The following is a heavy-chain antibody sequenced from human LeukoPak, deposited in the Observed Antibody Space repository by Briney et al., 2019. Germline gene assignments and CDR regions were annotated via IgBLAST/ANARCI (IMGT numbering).Heavy chain of an antibody. CDR3: ASWSGANWFDP. CDR1: GYTFTSYA. Sequence: VASVKVSCKASGYTFTSYAMNWVRQAPGQGLEWMGWNNTNTGNPTYAQGLTGRFVFSLDTSVSTAYLQISSLKAEDTAVYYCASWSGANWFDPWGQGTLVTVSS. V-gene: IGHV7-4-1*02. CDR2: NNTNTGNP. J-gene: IGHJ5*02. D-gene: IGHD3-10*01.